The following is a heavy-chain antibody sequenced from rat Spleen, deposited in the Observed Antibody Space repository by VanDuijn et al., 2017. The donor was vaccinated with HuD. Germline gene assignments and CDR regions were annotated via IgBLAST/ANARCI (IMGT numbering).Heavy chain of an antibody. CDR2: IWTGGNT. CDR1: GFSLTSYH. V-gene: IGHV2-43*01. J-gene: IGHJ2*01. CDR3: ARVGYSSYVRYFDY. Sequence: QVQLKESGPGLVQPSQTLSLTCTVSGFSLTSYHVSWLRQSPGKGLEWMGVIWTGGNTANNSLLKSRLSISRDTSKSQVFLKMNSLQTEDTATYYCARVGYSSYVRYFDYWGHGVMVTVSS. D-gene: IGHD1-2*01.